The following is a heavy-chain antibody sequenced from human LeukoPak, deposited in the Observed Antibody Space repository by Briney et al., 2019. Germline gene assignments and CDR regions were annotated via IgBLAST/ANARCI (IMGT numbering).Heavy chain of an antibody. CDR1: GDSISSGDYY. CDR3: ARVKRKYQLLKPLHETPSHYFDY. CDR2: ISSSGST. D-gene: IGHD2-2*01. V-gene: IGHV4-61*02. J-gene: IGHJ4*02. Sequence: PSQTLSLTCTVSGDSISSGDYYWSWIRQPAGKGLEWIGRISSSGSTYYNPSLKSRVTISLDTSKNQFSLKLSSVTAADTAMYYCARVKRKYQLLKPLHETPSHYFDYWGQGTLVTVSS.